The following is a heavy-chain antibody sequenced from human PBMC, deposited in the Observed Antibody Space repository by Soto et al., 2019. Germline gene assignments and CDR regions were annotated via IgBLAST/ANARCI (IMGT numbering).Heavy chain of an antibody. CDR2: ISYDGIHK. J-gene: IGHJ6*02. D-gene: IGHD2-2*01. CDR3: AKVPATEDYYGMDV. Sequence: QGHSYRASELNCGNYRGLLISQNPGKGLEWVAVISYDGIHKYYGDFVKGRFTISRDNSKNTLFLQINSLRAEDTAVYYCAKVPATEDYYGMDVWGPATTVTVSS. CDR1: ELNCGNYR. V-gene: IGHV3-30*18.